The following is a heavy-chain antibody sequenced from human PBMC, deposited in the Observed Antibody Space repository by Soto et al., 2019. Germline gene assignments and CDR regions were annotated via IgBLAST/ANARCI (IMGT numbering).Heavy chain of an antibody. CDR1: GYTFTSYA. J-gene: IGHJ5*02. CDR3: ARDLVPAAVIGWFDP. V-gene: IGHV1-3*01. Sequence: ASVKVSCKASGYTFTSYAMHWVRQAPGQRLEWMGWINAGNGNTKYSQKFQGRVTITRDTPASTAYMELSSLRSEDTAVYYCARDLVPAAVIGWFDPWGQGTLVTVSS. D-gene: IGHD2-2*01. CDR2: INAGNGNT.